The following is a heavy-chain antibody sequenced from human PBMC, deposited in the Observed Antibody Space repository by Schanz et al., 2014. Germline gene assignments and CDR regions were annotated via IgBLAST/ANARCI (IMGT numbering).Heavy chain of an antibody. J-gene: IGHJ3*02. CDR1: GYTFNTYG. Sequence: QVQLVQSGAEVKKPGASVKVSCKASGYTFNTYGLNWVRQARGQGLEWVGRFIPILDVGNYAQQFQGRVTFTADKSTSTAYMELSSLRYEDTALYYCARGTMPGTFDIWGQGTMVTVSS. CDR2: FIPILDVG. V-gene: IGHV1-69*04. D-gene: IGHD2-2*01. CDR3: ARGTMPGTFDI.